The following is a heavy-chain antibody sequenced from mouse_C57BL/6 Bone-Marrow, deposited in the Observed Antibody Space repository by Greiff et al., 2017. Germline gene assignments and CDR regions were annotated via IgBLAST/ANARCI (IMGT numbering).Heavy chain of an antibody. CDR3: ARSGSKGEMDY. V-gene: IGHV1-55*01. J-gene: IGHJ4*01. D-gene: IGHD2-5*01. CDR1: GYTFTSYW. Sequence: QVQLQQPGAELVKPGASVKMSCKASGYTFTSYWIIWVKQRPGQGLEWIGDIYPGSGSTNYNEKFKSKATLTVDTSSSTAYMQRSSLTSEDSAVYYCARSGSKGEMDYWGQGTTVTVSS. CDR2: IYPGSGST.